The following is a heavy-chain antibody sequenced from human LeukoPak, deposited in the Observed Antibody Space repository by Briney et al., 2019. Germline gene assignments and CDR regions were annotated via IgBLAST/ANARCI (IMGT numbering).Heavy chain of an antibody. CDR3: ARGPPRGKYYYMDV. J-gene: IGHJ6*03. CDR2: IGTASDT. V-gene: IGHV3-13*01. CDR1: GFTFSSFD. Sequence: GGSLRLSCAASGFTFSSFDMHWVRQPTGQGLERVSTIGTASDTYYPGSVEGRFTLSRDNAKNSLYLQMNSLTAGDTAVYYCARGPPRGKYYYMDVWGKGTTVTVSS. D-gene: IGHD1-1*01.